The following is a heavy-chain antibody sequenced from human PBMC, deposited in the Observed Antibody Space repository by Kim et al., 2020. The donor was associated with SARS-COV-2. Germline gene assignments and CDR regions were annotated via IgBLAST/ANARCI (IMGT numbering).Heavy chain of an antibody. CDR1: GFTFSSYT. Sequence: GGSLRLSCAAAGFTFSSYTMSWVRQAPGKGLEWVSAVVGSGGTTYYADSVKGRFTISRDNSKITLYLQMNSLRADDTAVYYCAKSGYFADLLFDSWGQGTLVAVSS. CDR2: VVGSGGTT. J-gene: IGHJ4*02. V-gene: IGHV3-23*01. D-gene: IGHD1-26*01. CDR3: AKSGYFADLLFDS.